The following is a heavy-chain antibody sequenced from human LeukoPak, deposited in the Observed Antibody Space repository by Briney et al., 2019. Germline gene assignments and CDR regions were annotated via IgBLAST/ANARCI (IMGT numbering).Heavy chain of an antibody. CDR3: ARGPSSSWYVWFDP. D-gene: IGHD6-13*01. J-gene: IGHJ5*02. CDR1: GFTFSSYS. V-gene: IGHV3-48*04. Sequence: GGSLRLSCAASGFTFSSYSMNWVRQAPGKGLEWVSYISSSSSTIYYADSVKGRFTISRDNAKNSPYLQMNSLRAEDTAVYYCARGPSSSWYVWFDPWGQGTLVTVSS. CDR2: ISSSSSTI.